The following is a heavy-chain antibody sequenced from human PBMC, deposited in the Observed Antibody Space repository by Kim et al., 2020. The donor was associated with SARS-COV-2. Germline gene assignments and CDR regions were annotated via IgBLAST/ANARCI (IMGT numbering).Heavy chain of an antibody. CDR3: AKLRGIYSPSYYFDY. CDR1: GFTFSSYA. CDR2: ISGSGGST. D-gene: IGHD6-6*01. V-gene: IGHV3-23*01. J-gene: IGHJ4*02. Sequence: GGSLRLSCAASGFTFSSYAMSWVRQAPGKGLEWVSAISGSGGSTYYADSVKGRFTISRDNSKNTLYLQMNSLRAEDTAVFYCAKLRGIYSPSYYFDYWGQGTLVTVSS.